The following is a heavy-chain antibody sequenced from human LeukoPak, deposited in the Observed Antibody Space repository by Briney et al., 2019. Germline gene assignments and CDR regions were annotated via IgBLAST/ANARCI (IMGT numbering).Heavy chain of an antibody. J-gene: IGHJ5*02. Sequence: PGGSLRLSCAASGFTVSSNYMSWVRQAPGKGLEWVSVIYSGGSTYYADSVKGRFTISGDNSKNTLYLQMNSLRAEDTAVYYCARDSGLDLWSGRLSASAWGQGTLVTVSS. V-gene: IGHV3-53*01. CDR1: GFTVSSNY. D-gene: IGHD3-3*01. CDR3: ARDSGLDLWSGRLSASA. CDR2: IYSGGST.